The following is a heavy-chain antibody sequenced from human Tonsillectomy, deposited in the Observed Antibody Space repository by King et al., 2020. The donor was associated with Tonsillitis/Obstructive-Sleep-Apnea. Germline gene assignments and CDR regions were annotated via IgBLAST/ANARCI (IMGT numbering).Heavy chain of an antibody. D-gene: IGHD3-16*01. Sequence: VQLQESGPGLVKPSETLSLTCTVSGGFISSYYWSWIRQPPGKGLEWIGYIYYSGSTNYNPSLKSRVTISVDTSKNQFSLKLSSVTAADTAVYYCARAMITKWFDPWGQGTLVTVSS. V-gene: IGHV4-59*01. CDR2: IYYSGST. J-gene: IGHJ5*02. CDR3: ARAMITKWFDP. CDR1: GGFISSYY.